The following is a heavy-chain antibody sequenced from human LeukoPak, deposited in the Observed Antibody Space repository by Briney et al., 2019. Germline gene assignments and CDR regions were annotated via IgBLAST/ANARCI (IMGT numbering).Heavy chain of an antibody. J-gene: IGHJ4*02. CDR3: ARCTSTSCYNFDY. CDR2: IHTTGST. Sequence: SQTLSLTCTVSGGSINSGSYYWNWIRQSAGKGLEWIGHIHTTGSTNCNPSLKSRVTTSLDTSKNQFSLKLNSVTAADTAVYYCARCTSTSCYNFDYWGQGSLVTVSS. CDR1: GGSINSGSYY. D-gene: IGHD2-2*02. V-gene: IGHV4-61*09.